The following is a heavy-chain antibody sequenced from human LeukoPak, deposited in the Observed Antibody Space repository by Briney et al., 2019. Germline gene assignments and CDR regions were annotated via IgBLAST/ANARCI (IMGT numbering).Heavy chain of an antibody. CDR1: GFTFSDYY. D-gene: IGHD6-19*01. CDR3: AKDIQGIAVAGTFDY. Sequence: GGSLRLSCAASGFTFSDYYMSWIRQAPGKGLEWVSGISWNSGSIGYADSVKGRFTISRDNAKNSLYLQMNSLRAEDTALYYCAKDIQGIAVAGTFDYWGQGTLVTVSS. CDR2: ISWNSGSI. J-gene: IGHJ4*02. V-gene: IGHV3-9*01.